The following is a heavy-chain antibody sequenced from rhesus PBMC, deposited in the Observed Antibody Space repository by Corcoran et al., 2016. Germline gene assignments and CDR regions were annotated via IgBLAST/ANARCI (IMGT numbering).Heavy chain of an antibody. CDR3: AKVGDWGDYYVDY. J-gene: IGHJ4*01. CDR1: GFTFSSYG. V-gene: IGHV3S5*01. CDR2: ISHGGGST. Sequence: EVQLVESGGGLVQPGGSLRLSCAASGFTFSSYGMSWVRQAPGKGLEWVSYISHGGGSTYYADSVKGRFTISRDNSKNTLSLQMNSLRAEDTAVYDCAKVGDWGDYYVDYWGQGVLVTVSS. D-gene: IGHD3-34*01.